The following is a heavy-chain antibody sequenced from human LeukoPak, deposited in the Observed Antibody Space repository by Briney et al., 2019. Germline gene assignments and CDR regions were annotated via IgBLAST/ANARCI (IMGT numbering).Heavy chain of an antibody. CDR2: IKQDGSEK. CDR1: GFTFSSYW. D-gene: IGHD6-6*01. V-gene: IGHV3-7*03. Sequence: GGSLRLSCAASGFTFSSYWMSWVRQAPGKGLEWVANIKQDGSEKYYVDSVKGRFTISRDNAKNSLYLQMNSLRAEDTALYHCARKSSRTTGSSSSPYYYYYMDVWGKGSTVTVSS. CDR3: ARKSSRTTGSSSSPYYYYYMDV. J-gene: IGHJ6*03.